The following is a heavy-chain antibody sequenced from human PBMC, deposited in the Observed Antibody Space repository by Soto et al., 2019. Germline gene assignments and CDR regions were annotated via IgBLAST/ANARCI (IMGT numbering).Heavy chain of an antibody. J-gene: IGHJ4*02. CDR3: ARVCGGDCFSSRVIDY. D-gene: IGHD2-21*02. CDR2: IYYTGST. V-gene: IGHV4-30-4*01. Sequence: PSETLSPTCPVSGGSTTSSDHYWSWIRQPPGKGLEWIAYIYYTGSTYYNPSLKSRVTISVGTSKNQFSLKLSSVTAAYTAVYYCARVCGGDCFSSRVIDYWGQGTLVTVSS. CDR1: GGSTTSSDHY.